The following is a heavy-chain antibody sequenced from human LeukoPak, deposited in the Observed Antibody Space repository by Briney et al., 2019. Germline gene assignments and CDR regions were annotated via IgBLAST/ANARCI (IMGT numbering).Heavy chain of an antibody. V-gene: IGHV1-18*01. CDR3: ARLYCSTRTCYNFWFDS. J-gene: IGHJ5*01. D-gene: IGHD2-2*02. CDR2: ISAYNGNT. Sequence: GASVKVSCKASGYTFTSYGISWVRQAPGQGLEWMGWISAYNGNTNYAQKLQGRVTMTTDTSTSTAYMELRSLRSDDTAVYYCARLYCSTRTCYNFWFDSWGQGTLVTVSS. CDR1: GYTFTSYG.